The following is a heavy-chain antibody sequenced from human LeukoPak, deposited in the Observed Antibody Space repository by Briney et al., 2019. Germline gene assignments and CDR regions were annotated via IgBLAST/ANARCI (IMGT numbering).Heavy chain of an antibody. CDR1: GGSISSSTHY. V-gene: IGHV4-39*01. CDR2: ISHSGGT. D-gene: IGHD4-17*01. Sequence: SETLSLTCTVSGGSISSSTHYWGWIRQPPGKELEWIASISHSGGTFYNPSLKSRVSISVDTSKNLFSLNLHSVTAADTAVYYCARHDHSDFGDPNWFDPWGQGTLVTVSS. CDR3: ARHDHSDFGDPNWFDP. J-gene: IGHJ5*02.